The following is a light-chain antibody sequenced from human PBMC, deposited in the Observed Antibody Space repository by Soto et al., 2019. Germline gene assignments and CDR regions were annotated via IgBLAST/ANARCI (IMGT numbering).Light chain of an antibody. Sequence: EIVMTQSPATLSVSPGERATLSCRASQSVSSNLACYQQKPGQAPRLLIYAASRRATGIPDRFSGSGSGTDFTLTISRLEPEDFAVYYRQQYRSSPWTFGQGTKVDIK. CDR2: AAS. CDR3: QQYRSSPWT. V-gene: IGKV3-20*01. CDR1: QSVSSN. J-gene: IGKJ1*01.